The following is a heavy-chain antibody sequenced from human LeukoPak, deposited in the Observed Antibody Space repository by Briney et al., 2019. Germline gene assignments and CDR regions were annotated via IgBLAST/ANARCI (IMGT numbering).Heavy chain of an antibody. D-gene: IGHD3-3*01. CDR2: ITSDASST. V-gene: IGHV3-74*01. CDR1: GFTFSNYW. J-gene: IGHJ4*02. CDR3: ARDTKGTFDY. Sequence: PGGSLRLFCAASGFTFSNYWMHWVRRAPGKGLVWVSRITSDASSTSYADSVKGRFTISRDNAKNTLYLRMNSLRAEDTAVYYCARDTKGTFDYWGQGTLVTVSS.